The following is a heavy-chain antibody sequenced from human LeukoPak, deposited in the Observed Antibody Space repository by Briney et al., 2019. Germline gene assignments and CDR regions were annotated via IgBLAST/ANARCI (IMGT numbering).Heavy chain of an antibody. CDR2: ISYDGGNK. J-gene: IGHJ4*02. D-gene: IGHD2-2*01. Sequence: PGRSLRLSCAASGFTFSSYAMHWVRQAPGKGLEWVAAISYDGGNKYYADSVKGRFTISRDNSKNTLYLQMHSLRAEDTAVYYCAGDPLPAGGSTHVDYWGQGPLVTVSS. V-gene: IGHV3-30-3*01. CDR1: GFTFSSYA. CDR3: AGDPLPAGGSTHVDY.